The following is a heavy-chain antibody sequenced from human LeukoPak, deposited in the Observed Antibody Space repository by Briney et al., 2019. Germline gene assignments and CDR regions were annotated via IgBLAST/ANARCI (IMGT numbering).Heavy chain of an antibody. Sequence: SETLSLTCAVYSGSFSGYYWSWIRQPPGKGLEWIGEINHSGSTNYNPSLKSRVTISVDTSKNQFSLKLSSVTAADTAVYYCARGFYSGSYYGYWGQGTLVTVSS. V-gene: IGHV4-34*01. CDR3: ARGFYSGSYYGY. J-gene: IGHJ4*02. D-gene: IGHD1-26*01. CDR1: SGSFSGYY. CDR2: INHSGST.